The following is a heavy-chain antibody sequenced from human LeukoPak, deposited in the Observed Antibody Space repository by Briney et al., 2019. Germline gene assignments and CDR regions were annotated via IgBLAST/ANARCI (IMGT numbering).Heavy chain of an antibody. J-gene: IGHJ4*02. V-gene: IGHV1-46*01. Sequence: ASVKVSCKASGYTFTSYYMHWVRQAPGQGLEWMGIINPSGGSTSYAQKFQGRVTMTRDTSTSTVYMELSSLRAEDTAVYYCATSSSWETYDYWGQGTLVTVSS. CDR1: GYTFTSYY. CDR3: ATSSSWETYDY. D-gene: IGHD6-13*01. CDR2: INPSGGST.